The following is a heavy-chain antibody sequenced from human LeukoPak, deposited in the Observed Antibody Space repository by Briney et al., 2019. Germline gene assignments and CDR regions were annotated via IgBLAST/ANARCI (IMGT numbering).Heavy chain of an antibody. D-gene: IGHD2-21*01. J-gene: IGHJ4*02. Sequence: GGSLRLSCAASGFTFSSYGIHWVRQAPGKGLEWVAFIRYDGSNKYYADSVKGRFTISRDNSKNTLYLLMNSLRPEDTAVYYCAKDRDSYCGGDCPLDYWGQGTLVTVSS. CDR1: GFTFSSYG. V-gene: IGHV3-30*02. CDR2: IRYDGSNK. CDR3: AKDRDSYCGGDCPLDY.